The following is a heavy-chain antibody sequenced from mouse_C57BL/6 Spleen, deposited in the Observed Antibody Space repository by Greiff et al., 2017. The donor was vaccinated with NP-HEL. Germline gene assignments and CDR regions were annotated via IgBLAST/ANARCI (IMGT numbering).Heavy chain of an antibody. CDR3: ARHDYDGGDYFDY. Sequence: EVHLVESGGGLVKPGGSLKLSCAASGFTFSDYGMHWVRQAPEKGLEWVAYISSGSSTIYYADTVKGRFTIARDNAKNTLFLQRTSLRSEDTAMYYCARHDYDGGDYFDYWGQGTTLTVSS. D-gene: IGHD2-4*01. CDR1: GFTFSDYG. J-gene: IGHJ2*01. CDR2: ISSGSSTI. V-gene: IGHV5-17*01.